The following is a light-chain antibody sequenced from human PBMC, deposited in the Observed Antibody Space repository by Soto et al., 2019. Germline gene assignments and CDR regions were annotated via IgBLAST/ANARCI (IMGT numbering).Light chain of an antibody. V-gene: IGKV3D-15*01. CDR1: QSVSSK. Sequence: EIVMTQSPATLSVSPGERATLSCRASQSVSSKLAWYQQKPGQAPRLLIYDSSTRATGIKARVSGSGSGTEFTLIISSLSYEDCVVYYCQQYNHWPLTFGGGTTGEIK. CDR2: DSS. J-gene: IGKJ4*02. CDR3: QQYNHWPLT.